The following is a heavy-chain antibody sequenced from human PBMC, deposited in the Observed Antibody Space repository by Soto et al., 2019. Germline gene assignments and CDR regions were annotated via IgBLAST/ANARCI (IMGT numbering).Heavy chain of an antibody. J-gene: IGHJ6*02. Sequence: SETLSLTCTVSGGSISSSDYYWGWIRQHPGKGLEWIGYIYYSGSTYYNPSLKSRVTISVDTSKNQFSLKLSSVTAADTAVYYCARALYYYGMDVWGQGTTVTVSS. CDR3: ARALYYYGMDV. CDR2: IYYSGST. V-gene: IGHV4-31*03. CDR1: GGSISSSDYY.